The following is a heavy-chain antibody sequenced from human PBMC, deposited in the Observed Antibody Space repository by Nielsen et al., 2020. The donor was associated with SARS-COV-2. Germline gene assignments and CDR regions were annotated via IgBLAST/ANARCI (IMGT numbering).Heavy chain of an antibody. CDR3: ARLAAAGAFYYYGMDV. D-gene: IGHD6-13*01. Sequence: GESLKISCAASGFTFSSYGMHWVRQAPGKGLEWVAVIWYDGSNKYYADSVKGRFTISRDNSKNTLYLQMNSLRAEDTAVYYCARLAAAGAFYYYGMDVWGQGTTVTVSS. CDR1: GFTFSSYG. J-gene: IGHJ6*02. V-gene: IGHV3-33*01. CDR2: IWYDGSNK.